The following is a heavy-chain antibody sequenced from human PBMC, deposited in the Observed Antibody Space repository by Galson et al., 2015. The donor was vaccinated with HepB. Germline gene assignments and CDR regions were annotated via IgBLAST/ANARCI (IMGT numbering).Heavy chain of an antibody. V-gene: IGHV3-23*01. J-gene: IGHJ6*02. CDR2: IGGSGGGT. D-gene: IGHD3-16*02. Sequence: SLRLSCAASGFTFSNYAATWVRQAPGKGLEWVSAIGGSGGGTFYADSVKGRFTISRDNSKNTLFLQMRGLRAEDTAKYFCAKNYPPISSGYYYAMDVWGPGTTVTVSS. CDR1: GFTFSNYA. CDR3: AKNYPPISSGYYYAMDV.